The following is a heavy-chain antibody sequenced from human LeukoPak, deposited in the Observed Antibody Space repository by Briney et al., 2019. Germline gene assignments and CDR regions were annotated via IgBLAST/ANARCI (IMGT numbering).Heavy chain of an antibody. CDR2: ITPNLAIT. Sequence: SVKVSCKASGGTFSSYSISWVRQAPGQGPEWLGRITPNLAITDYAQKFRGRVTLTADKSTGTVYMELGSLTSDDTAVYYCARDSAMVRGVIPFDYWGQGTLVTVSS. CDR1: GGTFSSYS. D-gene: IGHD3-10*01. V-gene: IGHV1-69*04. CDR3: ARDSAMVRGVIPFDY. J-gene: IGHJ4*02.